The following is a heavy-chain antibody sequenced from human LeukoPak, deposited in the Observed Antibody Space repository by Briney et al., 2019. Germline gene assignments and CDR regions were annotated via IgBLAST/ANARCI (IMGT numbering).Heavy chain of an antibody. CDR2: VTNSGSST. D-gene: IGHD1-1*01. CDR3: VQETGHNWGYLDY. CDR1: GFIFSIYA. V-gene: IGHV3-23*01. Sequence: GGSLRLSRAASGFIFSIYAMSWVRQAPGKGLEWVSSVTNSGSSTYYADSVKGRFTISRDNSKNTLYLQMNTLRADDTAVYYCVQETGHNWGYLDYWGQGTLVTVSS. J-gene: IGHJ4*02.